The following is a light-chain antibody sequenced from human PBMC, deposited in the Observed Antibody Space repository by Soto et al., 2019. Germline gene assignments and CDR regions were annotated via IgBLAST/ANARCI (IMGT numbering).Light chain of an antibody. CDR1: SSDVGSYNL. CDR3: CAFVRSNALL. CDR2: EDN. J-gene: IGLJ2*01. V-gene: IGLV2-23*01. Sequence: QSALTQPASVSGSPGQSITISCTGTSSDVGSYNLVSWYQHHPGKAPKFIIYEDNKRPSGVSHRFSGSKSGNTASLTISGLQAEDEADYYCCAFVRSNALLFGGGTKVTVL.